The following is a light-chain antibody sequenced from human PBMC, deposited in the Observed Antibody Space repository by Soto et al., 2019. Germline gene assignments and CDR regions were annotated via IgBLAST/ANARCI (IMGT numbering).Light chain of an antibody. CDR1: SSDVGVYNY. CDR2: DVT. CDR3: SSYTTSNTRQIV. Sequence: ALTQPACGSGSPGQSITISCTGTSSDVGVYNYVSWYQHHPGKAPKLIIYDVTNRPSGVSNPFSGSKSGNTASLTISGLQPEVEFYYYSSSYTTSNTRQIVFGTGTMVPV. V-gene: IGLV2-14*03. J-gene: IGLJ1*01.